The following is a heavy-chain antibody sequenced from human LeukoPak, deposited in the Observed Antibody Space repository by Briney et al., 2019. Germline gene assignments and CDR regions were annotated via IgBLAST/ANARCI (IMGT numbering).Heavy chain of an antibody. CDR3: AKEIYISSLNYYYYGMDV. CDR1: GFTFSSYA. Sequence: GGSLRLSCAASGFTFSSYAMSWVRQAPGKGLEWVSGVRGSGTNTYSADPVKGRFTISRDNSKNTLYLQMNSLRAEDTAVYYCAKEIYISSLNYYYYGMDVWGQGTTVTVSS. J-gene: IGHJ6*02. V-gene: IGHV3-23*01. CDR2: VRGSGTNT. D-gene: IGHD6-13*01.